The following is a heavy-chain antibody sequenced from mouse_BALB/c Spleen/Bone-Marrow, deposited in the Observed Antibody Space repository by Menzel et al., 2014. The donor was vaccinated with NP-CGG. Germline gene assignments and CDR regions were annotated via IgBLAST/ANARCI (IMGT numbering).Heavy chain of an antibody. J-gene: IGHJ2*01. CDR1: GYSITSDYA. Sequence: DVKLQESGPGLVKPSQSLSLTCTVTGYSITSDYAWNWIRQFPGNKLEWMGYISYSGSTSYNPSLKSRISITRDTSKNQFFLQLNCVTTEDTATYYCARTTTVVSHLDYWGQGTTLTVSS. V-gene: IGHV3-2*02. CDR3: ARTTTVVSHLDY. D-gene: IGHD1-1*01. CDR2: ISYSGST.